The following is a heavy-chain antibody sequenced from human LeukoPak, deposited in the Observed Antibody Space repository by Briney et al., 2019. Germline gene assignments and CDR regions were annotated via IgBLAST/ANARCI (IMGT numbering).Heavy chain of an antibody. CDR2: ISAYNGNT. D-gene: IGHD3-9*01. Sequence: ASVKVSRKASGYTFTSYGISWVRQAPGQGLEWMGWISAYNGNTNYAQKLQGRVTMTTDTSTSTAYMELRSLRSDDTAVYYCARDRGYDILTGYYIEYYYYGMDVWGQGTTVTVSS. V-gene: IGHV1-18*01. CDR3: ARDRGYDILTGYYIEYYYYGMDV. J-gene: IGHJ6*02. CDR1: GYTFTSYG.